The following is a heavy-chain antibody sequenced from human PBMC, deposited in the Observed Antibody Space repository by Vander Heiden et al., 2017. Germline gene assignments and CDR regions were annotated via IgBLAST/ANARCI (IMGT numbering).Heavy chain of an antibody. CDR2: IADDGSNK. V-gene: IGHV3-30-3*01. J-gene: IGHJ3*02. D-gene: IGHD1-26*01. CDR1: GFTVSSYA. Sequence: QVQLVESGGGVVQPGRSLRLSCAASGFTVSSYAMHWVRQAPGKGLEWVAVIADDGSNKYYTDSVKGRFTISRDNSKNTLYLQMNSLRAEDTAVYYCARDPPVKGPVATGGDDAFDIWGQGTMVTVSS. CDR3: ARDPPVKGPVATGGDDAFDI.